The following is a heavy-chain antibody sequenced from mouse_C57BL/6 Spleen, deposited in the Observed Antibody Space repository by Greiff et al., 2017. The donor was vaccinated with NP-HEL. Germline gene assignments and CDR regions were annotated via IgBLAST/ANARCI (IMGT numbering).Heavy chain of an antibody. CDR3: ARDATTVVAFDY. D-gene: IGHD1-1*01. J-gene: IGHJ2*01. V-gene: IGHV3-6*01. Sequence: ESGPGLVKPSQSLSLTCSVTGYSITSGYYWNWIRQFPGNKLEWMGYISYDGSNNYNPSLQNRISITRDTSKNQFFLKLNSVTTEDTATYYCARDATTVVAFDYWGQGTTLTVSS. CDR2: ISYDGSN. CDR1: GYSITSGYY.